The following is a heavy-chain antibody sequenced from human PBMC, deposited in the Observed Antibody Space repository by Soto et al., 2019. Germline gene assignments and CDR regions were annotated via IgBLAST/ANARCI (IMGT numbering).Heavy chain of an antibody. Sequence: SVKVSCKASGGTFSSYAIIWVRQAPGQGLECMGGIIPIFGTANYAQKFQGRVTITADKSTSTAYMELSSLRSEDTAVYYCARAEYSGYDYGYYYYYGMDVWGQGTTVTVSS. CDR3: ARAEYSGYDYGYYYYYGMDV. D-gene: IGHD5-12*01. CDR1: GGTFSSYA. CDR2: IIPIFGTA. V-gene: IGHV1-69*06. J-gene: IGHJ6*02.